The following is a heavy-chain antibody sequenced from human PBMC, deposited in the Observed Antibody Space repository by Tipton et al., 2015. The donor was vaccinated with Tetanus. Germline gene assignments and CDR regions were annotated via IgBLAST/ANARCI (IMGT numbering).Heavy chain of an antibody. CDR2: IIPILGIA. V-gene: IGHV1-69*09. J-gene: IGHJ6*02. Sequence: QLVQSGAEVKKPGSSVKVSCKASGGTFSSYAISWVRQAPGQGLEWMGRIIPILGIANYAQKFQGRVTITADKSTSTAYMELSSLRSEDTAVYYCAREGPSIVVVPAAIYGMDVWGQGTTVTVSS. CDR3: AREGPSIVVVPAAIYGMDV. D-gene: IGHD2-2*01. CDR1: GGTFSSYA.